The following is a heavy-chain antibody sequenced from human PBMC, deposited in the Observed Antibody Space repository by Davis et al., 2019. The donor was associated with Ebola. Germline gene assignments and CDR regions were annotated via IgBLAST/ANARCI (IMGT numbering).Heavy chain of an antibody. V-gene: IGHV3-30*02. CDR1: GFTFSSYG. CDR3: AKAGFVF. Sequence: GGSLRLSCAASGFTFSSYGMHWVRQAPGKGLEWVAVIWYDGSNKYYADSVKGRFTIPRDNSKNTLYLQMNSLRAEDTAVYYCAKAGFVFWGQGTLVTVSS. J-gene: IGHJ4*02. CDR2: IWYDGSNK.